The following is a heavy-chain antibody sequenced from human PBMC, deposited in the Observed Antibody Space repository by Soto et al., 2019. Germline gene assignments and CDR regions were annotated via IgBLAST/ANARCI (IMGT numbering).Heavy chain of an antibody. CDR1: GGSISSSSYY. CDR2: IYYSGST. D-gene: IGHD6-13*01. CDR3: ARKYSSSWYDYYYGMDV. Sequence: QLQLQESGPGLVKPSETLSLTCTVSGGSISSSSYYWGWIRQPPGKGLEWIGSIYYSGSTYYNPSLKSRVTISVDTSKNQFSLKLSSVTAADTAVYYCARKYSSSWYDYYYGMDVWGQGTTVTVSS. V-gene: IGHV4-39*01. J-gene: IGHJ6*02.